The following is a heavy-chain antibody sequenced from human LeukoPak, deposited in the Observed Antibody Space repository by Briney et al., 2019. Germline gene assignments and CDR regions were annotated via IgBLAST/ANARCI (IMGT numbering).Heavy chain of an antibody. J-gene: IGHJ5*02. D-gene: IGHD3-3*01. CDR2: IKQDGSEK. V-gene: IGHV3-7*01. CDR1: GFTFSSYW. CDR3: AREGFWSGPNWFDP. Sequence: PGGSLRLSCAASGFTFSSYWMSWVRQAPGKGLEWVANIKQDGSEKYYVDSVKGRFTISRDNAKNSLYLQMNSPRAEDTAVYYCAREGFWSGPNWFDPWGQGTLVTVSS.